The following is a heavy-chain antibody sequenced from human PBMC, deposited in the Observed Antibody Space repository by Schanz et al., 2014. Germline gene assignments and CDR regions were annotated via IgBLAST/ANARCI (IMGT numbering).Heavy chain of an antibody. CDR1: GYTFTGYY. CDR3: ARVDSSAWGFDY. CDR2: INPSGDTT. J-gene: IGHJ4*02. Sequence: QVQLVQSGAEVKKPGASVKVSCKASGYTFTGYYMHWVRQAPGQGLEWMGLINPSGDTTTYAQKFQHRVTMTRDTSTSTVYMELSSLRSEDTAVYYCARVDSSAWGFDYWGQGTLVTVSS. D-gene: IGHD3-22*01. V-gene: IGHV1-46*03.